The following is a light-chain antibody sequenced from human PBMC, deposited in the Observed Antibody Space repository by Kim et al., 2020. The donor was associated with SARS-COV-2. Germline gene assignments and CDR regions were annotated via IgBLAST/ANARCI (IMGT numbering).Light chain of an antibody. V-gene: IGKV1-39*01. CDR3: QQSYTTPHT. Sequence: ASAGDRVTITCRASQSISSYLNWYQQKPGKAPKLLIYAASTLQNGVPLRFSGSGFGTDFTLTISGFQPEDFATYYCQQSYTTPHTFGQGTKLEI. CDR2: AAS. CDR1: QSISSY. J-gene: IGKJ2*01.